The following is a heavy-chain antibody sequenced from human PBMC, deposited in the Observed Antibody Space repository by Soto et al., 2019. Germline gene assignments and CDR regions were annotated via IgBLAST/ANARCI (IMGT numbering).Heavy chain of an antibody. Sequence: QITLKESGPTLVKPTQTLTLTCTFSGISLSTSGVGVGWIRQPPGKALEWLALIYWDDDKRYSPSLKSRLTITKDTSKNQVVLIMTNMDPVDTATYYCAHRLRDMSTTWFDPWGQGTLVTVSS. D-gene: IGHD1-26*01. CDR2: IYWDDDK. CDR1: GISLSTSGVG. J-gene: IGHJ5*02. V-gene: IGHV2-5*02. CDR3: AHRLRDMSTTWFDP.